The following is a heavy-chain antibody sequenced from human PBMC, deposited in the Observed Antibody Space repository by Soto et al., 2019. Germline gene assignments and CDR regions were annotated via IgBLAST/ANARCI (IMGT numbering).Heavy chain of an antibody. Sequence: QVQLVESGGGVVQPGRSLRLSCAASEFTFSRHGMHWVRQAPGKGLQWVGVIWSDGSNEVYADSVKGRFIISRDNSKNILYLQMNRLRAEDTAVYYCARERTFGDNKHNYMDVWDTGITVTVSS. CDR2: IWSDGSNE. J-gene: IGHJ6*03. CDR3: ARERTFGDNKHNYMDV. CDR1: EFTFSRHG. V-gene: IGHV3-33*01. D-gene: IGHD1-1*01.